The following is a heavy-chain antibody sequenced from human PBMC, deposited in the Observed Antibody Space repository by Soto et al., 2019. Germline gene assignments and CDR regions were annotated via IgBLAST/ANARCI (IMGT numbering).Heavy chain of an antibody. Sequence: QVQLVQSGAEVQKPGASVKVSCQASGYTFADYYLHWVRQAPGQGLEWMGWIDPDSGDTKYTQTFQGRVTMTRHTSISTGYMALTRLRSADTAMYYWARDRSALVNGLYYYGMDVWGLGTTITVSS. V-gene: IGHV1-2*02. J-gene: IGHJ6*02. CDR1: GYTFADYY. CDR3: ARDRSALVNGLYYYGMDV. CDR2: IDPDSGDT. D-gene: IGHD5-18*01.